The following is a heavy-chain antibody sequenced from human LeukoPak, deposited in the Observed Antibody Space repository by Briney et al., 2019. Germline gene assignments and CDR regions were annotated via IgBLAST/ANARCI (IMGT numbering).Heavy chain of an antibody. CDR3: AREDGSGSYYNPYYYYYGMDV. CDR2: ISSSSSYI. D-gene: IGHD3-10*01. V-gene: IGHV3-21*01. CDR1: GFTFSSYS. Sequence: GGSLRLSCAASGFTFSSYSMNWVRQAPGKGLEWVSSISSSSSYIYYADSVRGRFTISRDNAKNSLYLQMNSLRAEDTAVYYCAREDGSGSYYNPYYYYYGMDVWGQGTTVTVSS. J-gene: IGHJ6*02.